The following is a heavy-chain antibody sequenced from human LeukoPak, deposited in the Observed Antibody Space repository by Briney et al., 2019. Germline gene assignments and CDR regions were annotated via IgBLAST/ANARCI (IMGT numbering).Heavy chain of an antibody. Sequence: GASVKVSCKASGYIFTKYVVHWVRQAPGQRPDWMGWIKAGNGDTKYSQNFQDRLTITRDTSASTVYMELSSLTSDDTALYYCARDDCGDTCYPGGYWGQGTLVTVSS. D-gene: IGHD2-21*01. CDR1: GYIFTKYV. CDR2: IKAGNGDT. CDR3: ARDDCGDTCYPGGY. J-gene: IGHJ4*02. V-gene: IGHV1-3*01.